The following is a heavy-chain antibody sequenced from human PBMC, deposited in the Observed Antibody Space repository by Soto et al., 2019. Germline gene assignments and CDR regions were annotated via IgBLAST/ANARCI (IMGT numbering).Heavy chain of an antibody. V-gene: IGHV3-23*01. CDR3: AKSFCSSSSCFFLWVDP. CDR2: ISGTGVPT. Sequence: EVQLLESGGGLVQPGGSLRLSCAASGFTFSDYAMSWVRQAPGKGLEWLSLISGTGVPTLYAGSVKGRFSVSRDNSKNTLFLEMKDLRVDDTAKYYCAKSFCSSSSCFFLWVDPWGPGTPVTVSS. CDR1: GFTFSDYA. J-gene: IGHJ5*02. D-gene: IGHD2-2*01.